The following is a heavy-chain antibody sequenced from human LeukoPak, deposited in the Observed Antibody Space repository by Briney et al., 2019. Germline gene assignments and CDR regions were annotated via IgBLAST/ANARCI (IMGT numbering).Heavy chain of an antibody. V-gene: IGHV3-66*01. CDR3: ARGQKQFSSPWQWGPRRKNFYYYGMDV. Sequence: PGGSLRLSCAASGFTVSSSSMNWVRLGPGKGLEWVSVISSDGNTYYADSVKGRFTISRDNSRNTLSLQMHGLRADDTAVYYCARGQKQFSSPWQWGPRRKNFYYYGMDVWGQGTTVTVSS. J-gene: IGHJ6*02. CDR2: ISSDGNT. D-gene: IGHD6-19*01. CDR1: GFTVSSSS.